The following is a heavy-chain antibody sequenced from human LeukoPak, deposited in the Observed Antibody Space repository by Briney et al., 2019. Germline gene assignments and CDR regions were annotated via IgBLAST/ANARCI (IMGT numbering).Heavy chain of an antibody. CDR2: IDPEDGET. CDR3: ATVREIDCSGGSCYSDWFDP. CDR1: GYTLTELS. V-gene: IGHV1-24*01. Sequence: ASVKVSCKVSGYTLTELSMHWVRQAPGKGLEWMGGIDPEDGETIYAQKFQGRVTMTEDTSTDTAYMELSSLRSEDTAVYYCATVREIDCSGGSCYSDWFDPWGQGTLVTVSS. D-gene: IGHD2-15*01. J-gene: IGHJ5*02.